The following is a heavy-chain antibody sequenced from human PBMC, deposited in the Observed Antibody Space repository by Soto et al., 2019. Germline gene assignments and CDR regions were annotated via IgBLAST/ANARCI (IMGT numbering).Heavy chain of an antibody. Sequence: GGSLRLSCAASGFTFSSYSMNWVRQAQGKGLKWVSYISSSSSTIYYADSVKGRFTISKDNAKNSLYLQMNSLRAEDTAVYYCASARYGSGGDFDYWGQGTLVTVSS. J-gene: IGHJ4*02. D-gene: IGHD3-10*01. CDR3: ASARYGSGGDFDY. CDR2: ISSSSSTI. V-gene: IGHV3-48*01. CDR1: GFTFSSYS.